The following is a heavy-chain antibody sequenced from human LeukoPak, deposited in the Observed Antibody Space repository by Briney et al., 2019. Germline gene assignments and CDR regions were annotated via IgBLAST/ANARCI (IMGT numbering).Heavy chain of an antibody. J-gene: IGHJ4*02. CDR1: GFTFSSYA. CDR3: ARGADSFDY. CDR2: ISYDGSNK. V-gene: IGHV3-30-3*01. Sequence: GGSLRLSCAASGFTFSSYAMHWVRQAPGKGLEWVAVISYDGSNKYYADSVKGRFTISRDNSKNTLYLQMNSLRAEDTAVYYCARGADSFDYWGQGTLVTVSS.